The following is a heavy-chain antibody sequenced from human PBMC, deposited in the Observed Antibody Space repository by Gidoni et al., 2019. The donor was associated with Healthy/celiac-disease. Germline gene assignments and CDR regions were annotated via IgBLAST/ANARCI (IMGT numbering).Heavy chain of an antibody. Sequence: QVQLQQWGAGLLKPSETLSLTCAVYGGSFSGYYWSWIRQPTGKGLEWIGEINHSGSTNYNPSLTSRVTISVDTSKIQFSLKLSSVTAADTAVYYCARGCDGDYVGWFDPWGQGTLVTVSS. CDR1: GGSFSGYY. CDR3: ARGCDGDYVGWFDP. V-gene: IGHV4-34*01. CDR2: INHSGST. J-gene: IGHJ5*02. D-gene: IGHD4-17*01.